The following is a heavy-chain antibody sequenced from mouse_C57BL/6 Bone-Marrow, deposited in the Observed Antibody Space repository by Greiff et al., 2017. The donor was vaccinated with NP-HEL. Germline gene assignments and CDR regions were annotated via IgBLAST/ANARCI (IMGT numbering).Heavy chain of an antibody. CDR1: GYTFTDYN. J-gene: IGHJ2*01. CDR2: INPNNGGT. Sequence: VQLKESGPELVKPGASVKIPCKASGYTFTDYNMDWVKQSHGKSLEWIGDINPNNGGTIYNQKFKGKATLTVDKSSSTAYMELRSLTSEDTAVSYCAREAYYSNYDYWGQGTTLTVSS. D-gene: IGHD2-5*01. CDR3: AREAYYSNYDY. V-gene: IGHV1-18*01.